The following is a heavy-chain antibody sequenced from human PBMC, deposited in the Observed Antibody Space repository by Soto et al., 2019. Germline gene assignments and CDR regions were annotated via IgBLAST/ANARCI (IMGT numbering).Heavy chain of an antibody. CDR1: GFTFTSSA. CDR2: IVVGSGNT. Sequence: ASVKVSCKASGFTFTSSAVQWVRQARGQRLEWIGWIVVGSGNTNYAQKFQERVTITRDMSTSTAYIELSSLRSEDTAVYYCAADVAAAGTQYYFDYWGQGTLVTVSS. D-gene: IGHD6-13*01. CDR3: AADVAAAGTQYYFDY. V-gene: IGHV1-58*01. J-gene: IGHJ4*02.